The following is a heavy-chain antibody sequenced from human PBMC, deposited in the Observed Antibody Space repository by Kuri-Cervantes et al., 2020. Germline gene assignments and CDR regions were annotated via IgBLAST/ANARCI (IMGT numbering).Heavy chain of an antibody. D-gene: IGHD6-6*01. CDR1: GHSISSGYY. Sequence: SETLSLTCAVSGHSISSGYYWGWIRQPPGKGLEWIGSIYSCGSTYYNPSLKSRVTISIDRSKNQFSLRLNSVTAADTAVYYCARFIAGRSFDYWGQGTLVTVSS. J-gene: IGHJ4*02. V-gene: IGHV4-38-2*01. CDR3: ARFIAGRSFDY. CDR2: IYSCGST.